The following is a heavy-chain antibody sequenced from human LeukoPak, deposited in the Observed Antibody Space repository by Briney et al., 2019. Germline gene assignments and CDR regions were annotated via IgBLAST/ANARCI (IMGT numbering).Heavy chain of an antibody. V-gene: IGHV3-15*01. J-gene: IGHJ4*02. Sequence: GGSLRLSCAASRFTFSAYGMNWVRQAPGKGLEWVARIKSKTDGETTDYAAPVKGRFTISRDDSKNTLYLQMNSLKTEDTAVYYCTTDYYDYVWGSYRPDYWGQGTLVTVSS. CDR1: RFTFSAYG. D-gene: IGHD3-16*02. CDR3: TTDYYDYVWGSYRPDY. CDR2: IKSKTDGETT.